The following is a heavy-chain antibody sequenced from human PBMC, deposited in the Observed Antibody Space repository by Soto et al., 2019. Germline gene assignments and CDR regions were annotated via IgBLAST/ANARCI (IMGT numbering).Heavy chain of an antibody. D-gene: IGHD3-22*01. CDR3: ARVFYSSGYYPDAFDI. V-gene: IGHV4-30-4*01. CDR2: IHYSGNT. Sequence: PSETLSLTCTVSGGSISSGDYYSGWIRQPPGKGLECIAYIHYSGNTYYNPSLKSRVIISVDTSKNQFSLKLSSVTAADTAVYYCARVFYSSGYYPDAFDIWGQGTMVTVSS. CDR1: GGSISSGDYY. J-gene: IGHJ3*02.